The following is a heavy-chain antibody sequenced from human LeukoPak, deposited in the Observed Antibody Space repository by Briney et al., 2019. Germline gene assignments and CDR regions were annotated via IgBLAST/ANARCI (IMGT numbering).Heavy chain of an antibody. V-gene: IGHV3-30*03. J-gene: IGHJ4*02. CDR1: GFTFSSYG. CDR3: ARGMWELLLGFDY. D-gene: IGHD1-26*01. Sequence: GGSLRLSCAASGFTFSSYGMHWVRQAPGKGLEWVALISYDGSDKGYADSVKGRFTISRDNSRNTLYLQMNSLRAEDTAVYYCARGMWELLLGFDYWGQGTLVTVSS. CDR2: ISYDGSDK.